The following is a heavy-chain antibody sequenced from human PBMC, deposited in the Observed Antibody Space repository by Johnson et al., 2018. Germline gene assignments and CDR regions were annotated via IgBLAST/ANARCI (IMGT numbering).Heavy chain of an antibody. CDR3: ARLYDILTGVYAFDI. J-gene: IGHJ3*02. Sequence: QVQLQESGPGLVKPSETLSLTCSVSGGSISPYYWSWIRQPPGKGLAWIGYIHYSGSPNYIPSLQRRLTISVDTSKNQFSLKLRSVTAADTAVYYCARLYDILTGVYAFDIWGQGTMVTVSS. CDR1: GGSISPYY. CDR2: IHYSGSP. D-gene: IGHD3-9*01. V-gene: IGHV4-59*01.